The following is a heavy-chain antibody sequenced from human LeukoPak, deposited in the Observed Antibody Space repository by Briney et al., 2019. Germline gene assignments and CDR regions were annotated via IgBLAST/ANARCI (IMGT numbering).Heavy chain of an antibody. V-gene: IGHV3-13*01. J-gene: IGHJ3*02. Sequence: PGGSLRLSCAASGFTFSSYDMHWVRQATGKGLEWVSAIDTAGDTYYPGSVKGRFTISRENAKNSLYLQMNSLRAGDTAVYYCARVLTVRSGGCDAFDIWGQGTMVTVSS. D-gene: IGHD6-25*01. CDR3: ARVLTVRSGGCDAFDI. CDR1: GFTFSSYD. CDR2: IDTAGDT.